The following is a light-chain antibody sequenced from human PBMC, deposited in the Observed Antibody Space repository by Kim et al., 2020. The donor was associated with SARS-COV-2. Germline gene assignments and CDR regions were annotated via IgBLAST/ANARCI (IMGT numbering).Light chain of an antibody. CDR1: KDIANS. V-gene: IGKV1-27*01. J-gene: IGKJ1*01. CDR3: QKYNSAPWT. Sequence: ATNGDRVTVTCRASKDIANSLAWYQQKPGKVPQVLIYAAASLQSGVPSRFSGSGSGTEFNLTIGSLQTEDVATYYCQKYNSAPWTFGPGTKVDIK. CDR2: AAA.